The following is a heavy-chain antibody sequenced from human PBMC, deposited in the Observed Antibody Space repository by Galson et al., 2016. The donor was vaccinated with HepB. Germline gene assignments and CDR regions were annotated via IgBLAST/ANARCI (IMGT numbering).Heavy chain of an antibody. CDR2: TYYSSKWYG. V-gene: IGHV6-1*01. J-gene: IGHJ5*02. Sequence: CAISGDSVSRNNVAWGWIRQSPSRGLEWLGRTYYSSKWYGDYADFVKSRITVRADTSKNRVSLQLNSVTPEDTAIYYCAREILTGYYSDWFDPWGQGTLVTVSS. CDR1: GDSVSRNNVA. D-gene: IGHD3-9*01. CDR3: AREILTGYYSDWFDP.